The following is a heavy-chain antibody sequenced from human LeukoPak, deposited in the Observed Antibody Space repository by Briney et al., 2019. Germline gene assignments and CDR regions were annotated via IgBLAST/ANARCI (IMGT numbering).Heavy chain of an antibody. V-gene: IGHV1-2*02. CDR1: GYTFTGYY. CDR2: INPNSGGT. CDR3: ARGQQWLEAFEH. D-gene: IGHD6-19*01. Sequence: ASVKVSCKASGYTFTGYYMHWVRQAPGQGLEWMGWINPNSGGTNYAQKFQGRVTITRDTSISTAYMEVSRLRSDDTAVYYCARGQQWLEAFEHWGQGTLVTVSS. J-gene: IGHJ4*02.